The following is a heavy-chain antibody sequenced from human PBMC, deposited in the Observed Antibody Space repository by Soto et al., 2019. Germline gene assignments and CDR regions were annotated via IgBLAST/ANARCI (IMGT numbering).Heavy chain of an antibody. V-gene: IGHV3-21*01. CDR1: GFTFSTYS. Sequence: GGSLRLSCVGSGFTFSTYSINWVRQAPGKGLEWVSSISSRSDIYYADSLKGQFTISRDNAKNSVSLQMNSLRAEDTAVYYCAREYTAWHLAYGLDVWGQGTTVTVSS. D-gene: IGHD2-2*02. J-gene: IGHJ6*02. CDR3: AREYTAWHLAYGLDV. CDR2: ISSRSDI.